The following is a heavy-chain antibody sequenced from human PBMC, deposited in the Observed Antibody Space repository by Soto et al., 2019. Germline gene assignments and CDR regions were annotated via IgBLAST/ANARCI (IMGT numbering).Heavy chain of an antibody. CDR3: ARAGSWNDECSVNWFDP. CDR1: GGSINSGGYS. D-gene: IGHD1-1*01. V-gene: IGHV4-30-2*01. CDR2: IYHSGST. J-gene: IGHJ5*02. Sequence: QLQLQESGSGLVKPSQTLSLTCAVSGGSINSGGYSWIWIRQPPGKGLEWIGYIYHSGSTYYNPSLKTRVTMSIDRSKNHFSLKLGSVTAADTAVYYCARAGSWNDECSVNWFDPWGQGTLVIVSS.